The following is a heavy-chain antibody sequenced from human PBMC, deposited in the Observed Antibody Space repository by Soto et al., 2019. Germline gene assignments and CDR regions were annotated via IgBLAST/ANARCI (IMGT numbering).Heavy chain of an antibody. V-gene: IGHV1-18*01. Sequence: QVQLVQSGAEVKKPGASVKVSCKASGYTFTSYGISWVRQAPGQGLEWMGWISTYNGDTKYAQTLQGRATMTTDTSTSTAHMELRNLRSDASAVYDCARGGGDSVSYFEYWGQGTLVTVSS. CDR2: ISTYNGDT. CDR3: ARGGGDSVSYFEY. J-gene: IGHJ4*02. D-gene: IGHD2-21*02. CDR1: GYTFTSYG.